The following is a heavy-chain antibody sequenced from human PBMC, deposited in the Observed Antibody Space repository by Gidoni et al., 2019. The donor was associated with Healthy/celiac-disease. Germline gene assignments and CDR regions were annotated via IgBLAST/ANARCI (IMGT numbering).Heavy chain of an antibody. D-gene: IGHD2-21*02. CDR2: IYYSGST. Sequence: QVQLQESGPGLVKPSETLSLTCTVSGGSISSYYWSWIRQPPGKGLEWIGYIYYSGSTNYNPSLKSRVTISVDTSKNQFSLKLSSVTAADTAVYYCARHGLGGNSAWYFDYWGQGTLVTVSS. CDR3: ARHGLGGNSAWYFDY. V-gene: IGHV4-59*08. CDR1: GGSISSYY. J-gene: IGHJ4*02.